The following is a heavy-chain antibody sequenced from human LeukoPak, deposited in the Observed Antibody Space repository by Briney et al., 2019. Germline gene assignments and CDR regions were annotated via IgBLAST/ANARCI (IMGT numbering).Heavy chain of an antibody. Sequence: PSETLSLTCAVYGGSFSDDYWDWIRQSPEKGLEWIGETNHSGSTNYNPSLKSRVTMSVDTSKNQFSLKLSSVTAADTAVYYCARERAPYYYDSSGYHRVFDYWGQGTLVTVSS. CDR2: TNHSGST. D-gene: IGHD3-22*01. V-gene: IGHV4-34*01. CDR3: ARERAPYYYDSSGYHRVFDY. CDR1: GGSFSDDY. J-gene: IGHJ4*02.